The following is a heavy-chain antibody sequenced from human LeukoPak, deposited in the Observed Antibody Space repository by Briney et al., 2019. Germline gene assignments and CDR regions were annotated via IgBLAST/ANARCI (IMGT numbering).Heavy chain of an antibody. Sequence: PGGSLRLSCAHSGFTFSSYAMYTVRQAPGKGLEWVSVISGSGDSTNYADSVKGRFTISRDNSRNTLYLQMNSLRAEDTAVYLCARDRLQHYFDYWGQGTLVTVSS. CDR3: ARDRLQHYFDY. D-gene: IGHD4-11*01. J-gene: IGHJ4*02. CDR2: ISGSGDST. CDR1: GFTFSSYA. V-gene: IGHV3-23*01.